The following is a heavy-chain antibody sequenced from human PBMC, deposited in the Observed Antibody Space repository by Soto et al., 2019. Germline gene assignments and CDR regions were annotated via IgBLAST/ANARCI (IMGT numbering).Heavy chain of an antibody. CDR1: GFTFSSYA. CDR2: ISGSGGSR. V-gene: IGHV3-23*01. CDR3: ARSTEDRQSDYYYYYYMDV. Sequence: GGSLRLSCAASGFTFSSYAMNWVRQAPGKGLEWVSTISGSGGSRYYAGSVKGRSTISRDNSKNTFDLQVNSLRAADTAVYYCARSTEDRQSDYYYYYYMDVWGKGTTVTVSS. J-gene: IGHJ6*03. D-gene: IGHD6-19*01.